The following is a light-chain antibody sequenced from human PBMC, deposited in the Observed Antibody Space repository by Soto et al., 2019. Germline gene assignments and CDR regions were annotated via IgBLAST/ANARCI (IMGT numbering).Light chain of an antibody. CDR1: QSVSSSC. J-gene: IGKJ5*01. Sequence: EIVLTQSPATLSLSPGERATLSCGASQSVSSSCLAWYQQKPGLAPRLLIYDASIRATGIPDRFSGSGSWTDFTLTISRLETDDFAVDYCQQYGSSTPITFGQGKRLEIK. CDR2: DAS. CDR3: QQYGSSTPIT. V-gene: IGKV3D-20*01.